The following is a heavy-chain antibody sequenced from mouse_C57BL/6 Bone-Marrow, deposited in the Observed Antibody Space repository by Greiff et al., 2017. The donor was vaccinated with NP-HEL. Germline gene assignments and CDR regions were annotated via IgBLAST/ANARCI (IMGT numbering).Heavy chain of an antibody. V-gene: IGHV1-26*01. CDR1: GYTFTDYY. J-gene: IGHJ2*01. CDR3: LAYYSNYERYYFDY. Sequence: EVQLQQSGPELVKPGASVKISCKASGYTFTDYYMNWVKQSHGKSLEWIGDINPNNGGTSYNQKFKGKATLTVDKSSSTAYMELRSLTSEDSAVYYCLAYYSNYERYYFDYGGQGTTLTVSS. D-gene: IGHD2-5*01. CDR2: INPNNGGT.